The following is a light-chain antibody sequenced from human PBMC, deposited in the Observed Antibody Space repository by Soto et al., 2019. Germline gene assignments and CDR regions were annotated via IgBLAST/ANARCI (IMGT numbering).Light chain of an antibody. Sequence: EIVLTQSPDTLSLSPGERATLSCRASQSVRSNYLAWYQQKPGQAPRFLIYDASSRATGIPDRFSGSGSGTAFTLTISRLEPEDFAVYYCQQHGSSPLTFGGGTKVEIK. V-gene: IGKV3-20*01. CDR2: DAS. CDR3: QQHGSSPLT. J-gene: IGKJ4*01. CDR1: QSVRSNY.